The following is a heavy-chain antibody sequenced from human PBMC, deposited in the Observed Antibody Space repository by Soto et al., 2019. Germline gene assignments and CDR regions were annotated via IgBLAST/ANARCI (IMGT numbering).Heavy chain of an antibody. J-gene: IGHJ4*02. Sequence: QVQLQESGPGLVKPSETLSLTCTVSGGSISSYYWSWIRQPPGKGLEWIGYIYYSGSTNYNPSLKSRVTISVDTSKNQSSLKLSSVTAADTAVYYCARGVGLYFDYWGQGTLVTVSS. V-gene: IGHV4-59*08. CDR1: GGSISSYY. CDR2: IYYSGST. CDR3: ARGVGLYFDY. D-gene: IGHD3-10*01.